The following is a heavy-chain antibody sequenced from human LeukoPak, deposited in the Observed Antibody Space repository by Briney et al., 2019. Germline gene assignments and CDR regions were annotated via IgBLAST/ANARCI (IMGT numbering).Heavy chain of an antibody. CDR3: ARGLMMAVAGRGEFHY. D-gene: IGHD6-13*01. J-gene: IGHJ4*02. CDR1: GVSISSYY. CDR2: IYYSGST. Sequence: SETLSLTCIVSGVSISSYYWSWIRQPPGKGLEWIGYIYYSGSTNYNPSLKSRVTISVDTSKNQFSLKLSSVTAADTAVYYCARGLMMAVAGRGEFHYWGQGTLVTVSS. V-gene: IGHV4-59*01.